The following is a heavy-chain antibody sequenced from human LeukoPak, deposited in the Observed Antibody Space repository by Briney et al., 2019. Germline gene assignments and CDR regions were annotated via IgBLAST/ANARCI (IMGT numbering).Heavy chain of an antibody. D-gene: IGHD1-14*01. CDR1: GFTVSSNS. V-gene: IGHV3-53*01. CDR3: TRLVVTVRNGNFDY. J-gene: IGHJ4*02. CDR2: IYSDNT. Sequence: QTGGSLRLSCTVSGFTVSSNSMSWVRQAPGKGLEWVSFIYSDNTHYSDSVKGRFTISRDNSKNTLYLQMNSLRAEDTAVYYCTRLVVTVRNGNFDYWGQGTLVTVSS.